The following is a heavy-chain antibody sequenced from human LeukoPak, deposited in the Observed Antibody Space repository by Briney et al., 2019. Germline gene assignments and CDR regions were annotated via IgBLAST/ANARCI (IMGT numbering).Heavy chain of an antibody. Sequence: GASVKVSCKASGYTFTSYGISWVRQAPGQGLEWMGWISAYNGNTNYAQKLQGRVTMTTDTSTSTAYMELRSLRSDDTAVYYCARRTYYYDSSGYSKDYYMDVWGKGTTVTISS. J-gene: IGHJ6*03. CDR1: GYTFTSYG. V-gene: IGHV1-18*01. CDR3: ARRTYYYDSSGYSKDYYMDV. CDR2: ISAYNGNT. D-gene: IGHD3-22*01.